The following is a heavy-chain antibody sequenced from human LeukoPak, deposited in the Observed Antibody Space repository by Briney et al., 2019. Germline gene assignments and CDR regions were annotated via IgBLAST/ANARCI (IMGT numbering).Heavy chain of an antibody. J-gene: IGHJ4*02. V-gene: IGHV3-33*01. CDR2: IWYDGSNK. CDR1: GFTFSSYG. Sequence: GRSLRLSCAASGFTFSSYGMHWVRQAPGKGLEWVAVIWYDGSNKYYADSVKGRFTISRDNSKNTLYLQMNSLRAEDTAVYYCARDLDYYDSSGPDYWGQGTLVTVSS. CDR3: ARDLDYYDSSGPDY. D-gene: IGHD3-22*01.